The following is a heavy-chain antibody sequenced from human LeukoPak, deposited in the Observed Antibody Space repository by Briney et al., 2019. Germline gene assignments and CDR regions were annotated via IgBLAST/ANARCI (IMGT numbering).Heavy chain of an antibody. D-gene: IGHD3-9*01. CDR3: ARDDMLTGYYFFDY. V-gene: IGHV1-18*01. CDR2: IRGDNGNT. CDR1: GYTFTRYG. J-gene: IGHJ4*02. Sequence: ASVKVSCQAAGYTFTRYGVSWVRQAPGQGLEWMGWIRGDNGNTNYAQNFQGRVTMTTDTPSSTAYMEVRSLRSDDTAVYYCARDDMLTGYYFFDYWGQGTLVTVSS.